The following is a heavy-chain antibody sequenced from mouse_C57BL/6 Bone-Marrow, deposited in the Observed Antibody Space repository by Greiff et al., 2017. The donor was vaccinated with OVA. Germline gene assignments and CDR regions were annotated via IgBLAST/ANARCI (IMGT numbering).Heavy chain of an antibody. CDR2: IDPENGDT. J-gene: IGHJ4*01. V-gene: IGHV14-4*01. Sequence: VQLQQSGAELVRPGASVKLSCTASGFNIKDDYMHWVKQRPEQGLEWIGWIDPENGDTEYASKFQGKATITADKSSNTAYLQLSSLTSEDTAVYYCTVIATSRRMDYWGQGTSVTVSS. CDR1: GFNIKDDY. CDR3: TVIATSRRMDY. D-gene: IGHD1-1*01.